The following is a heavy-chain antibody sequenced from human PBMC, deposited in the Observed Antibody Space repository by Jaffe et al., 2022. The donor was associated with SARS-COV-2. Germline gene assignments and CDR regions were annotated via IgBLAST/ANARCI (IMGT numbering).Heavy chain of an antibody. D-gene: IGHD2-2*01. J-gene: IGHJ4*02. V-gene: IGHV5-51*01. CDR3: ARRGCTASSCYLFFEF. CDR2: IHPADSET. CDR1: GYKFDDHR. Sequence: EVQLVQSGPQLKKPGESLKISCKGYGYKFDDHRIGWVRQMPGKGLEWMGLIHPADSETTYSPSFQGRVTFSADKSIDTAYLEWSSLEASDTATYYCARRGCTASSCYLFFEFWGQGTPVTVSS.